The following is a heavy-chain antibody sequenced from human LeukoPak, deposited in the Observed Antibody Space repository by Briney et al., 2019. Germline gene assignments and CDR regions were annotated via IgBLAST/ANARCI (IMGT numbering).Heavy chain of an antibody. CDR1: GHTFSTDW. CDR2: IYAGDADT. V-gene: IGHV5-51*01. CDR3: ARFRGELMDGFDF. Sequence: GDSLKISCKGSGHTFSTDWIAWVRQMPGKGVEWIGVIYAGDADTRYSPSFQGQVTISADKSLNTAYLEWTNLKASDTAMYYCARFRGELMDGFDFWGQGTLVTVSS. D-gene: IGHD1-7*01. J-gene: IGHJ4*02.